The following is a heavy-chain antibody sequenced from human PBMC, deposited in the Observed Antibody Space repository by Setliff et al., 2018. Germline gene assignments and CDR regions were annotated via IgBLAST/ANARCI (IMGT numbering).Heavy chain of an antibody. J-gene: IGHJ4*02. CDR2: INPDGSVK. CDR3: FGAGTCSY. Sequence: GGSLRLSCGASGFTYNNCWVSWVRQAPGKGLEWLASINPDGSVKYYVDSVKGRFIISRDNAKNSLSLQMNSLRNEDTAVYYCFGAGTCSYWGQGTLVTVSS. CDR1: GFTYNNCW. V-gene: IGHV3-7*01. D-gene: IGHD3-10*01.